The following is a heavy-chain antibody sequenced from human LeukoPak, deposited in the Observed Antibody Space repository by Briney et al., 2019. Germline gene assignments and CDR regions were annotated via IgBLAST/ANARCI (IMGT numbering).Heavy chain of an antibody. Sequence: SETLSLTCTVSGGSISSSSYYWGWIRQPPGKGLEWIGEINHSGSTNYNPSLKSRVTISVDTPKNQFSLKLSSVTAADTAVYYCARGALFYYYDSSGYYYNWFDPWGQGTLVTVSS. CDR1: GGSISSSSYY. D-gene: IGHD3-22*01. CDR3: ARGALFYYYDSSGYYYNWFDP. J-gene: IGHJ5*02. V-gene: IGHV4-39*07. CDR2: INHSGST.